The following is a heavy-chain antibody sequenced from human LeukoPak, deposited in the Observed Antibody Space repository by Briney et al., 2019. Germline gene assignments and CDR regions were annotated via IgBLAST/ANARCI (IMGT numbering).Heavy chain of an antibody. CDR1: GGTFSSYA. J-gene: IGHJ3*02. D-gene: IGHD5-12*01. CDR3: AREGDVDIVATMESYDAFDI. V-gene: IGHV1-69*13. Sequence: GASVKVSCKASGGTFSSYAISWVRQAPGQGLEWMGGIIPIFGTANYAQKFQGRVTITADESTSTAYMELSNLRSEDTAVYYCAREGDVDIVATMESYDAFDIWGQGTMVTVSS. CDR2: IIPIFGTA.